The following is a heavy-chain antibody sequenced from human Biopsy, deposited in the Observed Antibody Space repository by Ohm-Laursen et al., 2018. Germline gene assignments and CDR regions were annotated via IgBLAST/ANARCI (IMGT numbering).Heavy chain of an antibody. CDR1: KFTVRTNS. Sequence: SLRFSCAASKFTVRTNSMSWVRLAPGKGLEWVSVIYAGATTYYPDSVKGRFTISRDNSRNTVYLQMDSLRGEDTAVYFCARGSGSGFYFDQWGQGTLATVSS. V-gene: IGHV3-66*01. CDR2: IYAGATT. CDR3: ARGSGSGFYFDQ. D-gene: IGHD2-15*01. J-gene: IGHJ4*02.